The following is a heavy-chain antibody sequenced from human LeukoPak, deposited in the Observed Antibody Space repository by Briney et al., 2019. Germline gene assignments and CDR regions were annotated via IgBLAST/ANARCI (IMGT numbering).Heavy chain of an antibody. Sequence: SSETLSLTCAVYGGSFSGYYWSWIRQPPGKGLEWIGEINHSGSTNYNPALKRRVTISVDTSKNQFSLKLSSVTAADTAVYYCARSAKSRYCSGGSCYQLGAFDIWGQGTMVTVSS. CDR3: ARSAKSRYCSGGSCYQLGAFDI. D-gene: IGHD2-15*01. CDR1: GGSFSGYY. CDR2: INHSGST. V-gene: IGHV4-34*01. J-gene: IGHJ3*02.